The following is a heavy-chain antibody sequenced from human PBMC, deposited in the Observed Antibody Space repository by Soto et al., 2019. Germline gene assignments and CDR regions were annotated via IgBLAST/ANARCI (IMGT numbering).Heavy chain of an antibody. CDR2: INAGNGNT. V-gene: IGHV1-3*01. Sequence: EASVKVFCKASGYIFPKLHVHWVRQAPGQSLEWLGWINAGNGNTKYSQNLKGRVNITRDTSASTVYMELRSLRSEDTAVYFCARDRPIEYYDVVWGLDPWGQGTLVTVSS. CDR1: GYIFPKLH. J-gene: IGHJ5*02. D-gene: IGHD3-16*01. CDR3: ARDRPIEYYDVVWGLDP.